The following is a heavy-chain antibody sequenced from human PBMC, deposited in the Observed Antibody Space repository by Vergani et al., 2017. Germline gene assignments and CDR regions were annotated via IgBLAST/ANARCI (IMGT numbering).Heavy chain of an antibody. CDR2: MDYSGST. J-gene: IGHJ4*02. CDR3: ASKRGACRAAYCHSYDF. V-gene: IGHV4-39*01. D-gene: IGHD2-15*01. CDR1: GDSVISTDYY. Sequence: QVQLQESGPGLVKPPETLSLTCTVSGDSVISTDYYSGWIRQPPGKGLEWIGSMDYSGSTSYNPSLESRISISFETPKNQFSLRLTSVTAADTAVYYCASKRGACRAAYCHSYDFWGPGTLVGVSS.